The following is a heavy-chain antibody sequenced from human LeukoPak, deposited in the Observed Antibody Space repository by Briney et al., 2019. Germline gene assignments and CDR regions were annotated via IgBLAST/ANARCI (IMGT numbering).Heavy chain of an antibody. CDR2: IYYSGST. J-gene: IGHJ4*02. D-gene: IGHD5-18*01. V-gene: IGHV4-59*01. CDR1: GGSISSYY. CDR3: ARSQVIQLWSQFDY. Sequence: SETLSLTCTVYGGSISSYYWSWVRQPPGKGLEWIGYIYYSGSTNYNPSLNSRVTISVDTSKNQFSLKLSSVTAADTAVYYCARSQVIQLWSQFDYWGQGTLVAVSS.